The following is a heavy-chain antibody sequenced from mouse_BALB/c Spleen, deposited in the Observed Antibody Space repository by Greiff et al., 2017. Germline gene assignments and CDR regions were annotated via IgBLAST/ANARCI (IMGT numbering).Heavy chain of an antibody. J-gene: IGHJ4*01. Sequence: EVKLLESGPGLVKPSQSLSLTCTVTGYSITSDYAWNWIRQFPGNKLEWMGYISYSGSTSYNPSLKSRISITRDTSKNQFFLQLNSVTTEDTATYYCARRGSSYAAMDYWGQGTSVTVSS. V-gene: IGHV3-2*02. CDR3: ARRGSSYAAMDY. CDR2: ISYSGST. D-gene: IGHD1-1*01. CDR1: GYSITSDYA.